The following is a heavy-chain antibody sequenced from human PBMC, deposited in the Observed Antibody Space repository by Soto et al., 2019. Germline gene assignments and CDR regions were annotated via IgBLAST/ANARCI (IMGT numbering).Heavy chain of an antibody. CDR3: ASRTMVRGVITLPYYYYGMDV. Sequence: GASVKVSCKASGYTFTSYAMHWVRQAPGQRLEWMGWINAGNGNTKYSQKFQGRVTITRDTSASTAYMELSSLRSEDTAVYYCASRTMVRGVITLPYYYYGMDVWGQGTTVTVSS. J-gene: IGHJ6*02. CDR1: GYTFTSYA. V-gene: IGHV1-3*01. CDR2: INAGNGNT. D-gene: IGHD3-10*01.